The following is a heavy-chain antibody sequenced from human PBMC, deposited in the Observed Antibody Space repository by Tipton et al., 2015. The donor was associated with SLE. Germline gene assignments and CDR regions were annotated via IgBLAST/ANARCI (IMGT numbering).Heavy chain of an antibody. Sequence: LRLSCTVSGGSISSYYWSWIRQPPGKGLEWIGYIYYSGSTNYNPSLKSRVTISVDTSKNQFSLKLSSVTAADTAVYYCARAGLGYTYYYYMDVWGKGTTVTVSS. D-gene: IGHD5-18*01. J-gene: IGHJ6*03. CDR3: ARAGLGYTYYYYMDV. CDR2: IYYSGST. V-gene: IGHV4-59*01. CDR1: GGSISSYY.